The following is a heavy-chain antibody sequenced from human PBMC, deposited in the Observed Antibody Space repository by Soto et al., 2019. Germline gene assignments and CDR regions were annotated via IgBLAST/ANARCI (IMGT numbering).Heavy chain of an antibody. D-gene: IGHD2-15*01. CDR2: IYWDDDK. J-gene: IGHJ4*02. V-gene: IGHV2-5*02. CDR3: AHRPSYCSGGSCYSGFDY. Sequence: QITLKESGPTLVKPTQTLTLTCTFSGFSLSTSGVGVGWIRQPPGKALEWLALIYWDDDKRYSPSLKSRLTITKNTSHNLAVLTSTTMDPLDTATYYCAHRPSYCSGGSCYSGFDYWGQGTPVTVSS. CDR1: GFSLSTSGVG.